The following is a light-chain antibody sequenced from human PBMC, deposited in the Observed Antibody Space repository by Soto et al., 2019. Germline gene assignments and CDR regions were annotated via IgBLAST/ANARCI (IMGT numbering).Light chain of an antibody. V-gene: IGLV1-44*01. CDR2: KTD. CDR3: ASWDDSLNIWV. J-gene: IGLJ3*02. CDR1: SANLARNS. Sequence: QSVLTQPPSASGNPGQRVTISCSGSSANLARNSVNWYQQFPGTAPKLLIHKTDQRPSGVPDRFSGSKSGTSDSLAITGLQSEDEGDYYCASWDDSLNIWVFGGGTKLTVL.